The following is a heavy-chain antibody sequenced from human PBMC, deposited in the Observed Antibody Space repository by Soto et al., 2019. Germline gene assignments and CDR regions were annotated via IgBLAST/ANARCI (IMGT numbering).Heavy chain of an antibody. V-gene: IGHV3-23*01. CDR1: GVTFSSYA. J-gene: IGHJ4*02. Sequence: GALRLSCAASGVTFSSYAMSWVRQAPGKGLEWVSVISGSGDSTYYADSVKGRFTISRDNSKNTLYLQMNSLRAEDTAVYYCAKRATGTYFDYWGQGTLVTVSS. CDR2: ISGSGDST. D-gene: IGHD1-1*01. CDR3: AKRATGTYFDY.